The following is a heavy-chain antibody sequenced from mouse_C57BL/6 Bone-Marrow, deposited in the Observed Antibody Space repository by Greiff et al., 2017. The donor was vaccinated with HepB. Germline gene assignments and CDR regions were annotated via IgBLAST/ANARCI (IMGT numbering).Heavy chain of an antibody. CDR1: GFTFSSYA. V-gene: IGHV5-4*03. CDR3: VRVPITTWYFDV. D-gene: IGHD1-1*01. J-gene: IGHJ1*03. CDR2: ISDGGSYT. Sequence: EVKLVESGGGLVKPGGSLKLSCAASGFTFSSYAMSWVRQTPEKRLEWVATISDGGSYTYYPDNVKGRFTISRDNAKNNLYLQMSHLKSEDTAMYYCVRVPITTWYFDVWGTGTTVTVSS.